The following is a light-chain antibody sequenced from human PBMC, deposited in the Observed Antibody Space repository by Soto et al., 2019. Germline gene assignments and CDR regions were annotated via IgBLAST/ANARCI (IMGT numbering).Light chain of an antibody. CDR3: QQVYRMPPT. CDR2: DAS. J-gene: IGKJ1*01. Sequence: DIRMTQSPSTLSASVGDRVTITCRASQSISSWLAWYQQKPGKAPKLLIYDASSLESGVPSRFSGSGSGTEFTLTISSLQPDDFATYYCQQVYRMPPTFGQGTRVIVK. CDR1: QSISSW. V-gene: IGKV1-5*01.